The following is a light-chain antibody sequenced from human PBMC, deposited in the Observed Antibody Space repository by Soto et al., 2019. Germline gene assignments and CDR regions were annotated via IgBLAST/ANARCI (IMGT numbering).Light chain of an antibody. CDR3: QHYNKWVLT. CDR2: DTS. V-gene: IGKV3D-15*01. CDR1: RSASNS. Sequence: IVLTQSPATLSLSPGERVTLSCRASRSASNSLAWYQQRNGQAPSLLIFDTSTRATGIPARFSGSVSETDFTLTISSRQAEDFAVYYCQHYNKWVLTFGGGTKVDIK. J-gene: IGKJ4*01.